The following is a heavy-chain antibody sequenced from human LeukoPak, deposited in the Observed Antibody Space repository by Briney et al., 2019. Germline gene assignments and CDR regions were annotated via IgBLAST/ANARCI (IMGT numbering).Heavy chain of an antibody. CDR1: GGSISSHY. D-gene: IGHD3-22*01. CDR3: ARKVAYYDSSGYYAPHYFDY. V-gene: IGHV4-59*11. CDR2: IYYSGST. J-gene: IGHJ4*02. Sequence: SETLSLTCTVSGGSISSHYWSWIRQPPGKGLEWIGYIYYSGSTNYNPSLKSRVTISVDTSKNQFSLKLSSVTAADTAVYYCARKVAYYDSSGYYAPHYFDYWGQGTLVTVSS.